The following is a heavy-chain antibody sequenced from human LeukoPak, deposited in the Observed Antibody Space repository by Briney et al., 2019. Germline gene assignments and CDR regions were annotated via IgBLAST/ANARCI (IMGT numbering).Heavy chain of an antibody. CDR1: GGCFSGYY. CDR3: ARDPGYCSGGSCYSDY. J-gene: IGHJ4*02. CDR2: INHSGST. V-gene: IGHV4-34*01. Sequence: SETLSLTCAVYGGCFSGYYWSWIRQPPGKGLEWIGEINHSGSTNYNPSLKSRVTISVDTSKNQFSLKLSSVTAADTAVYYCARDPGYCSGGSCYSDYWGQGTLVTVSS. D-gene: IGHD2-15*01.